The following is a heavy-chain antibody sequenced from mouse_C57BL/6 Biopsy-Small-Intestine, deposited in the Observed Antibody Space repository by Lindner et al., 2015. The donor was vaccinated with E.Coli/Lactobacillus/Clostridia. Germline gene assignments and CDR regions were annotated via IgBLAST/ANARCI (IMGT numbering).Heavy chain of an antibody. CDR1: GYTFTSYG. CDR3: AMGDYGFAY. V-gene: IGHV1-81*01. Sequence: VQLQESGADLARPGASVKLSCKASGYTFTSYGISWVKQRTGQGLEWIGEIYPRGGNTYYNEKFKGKATLTADKSSSTAYMELRSLTSEDSAVYFRAMGDYGFAYWGQGTLVTVSA. J-gene: IGHJ3*01. CDR2: IYPRGGNT. D-gene: IGHD2-4*01.